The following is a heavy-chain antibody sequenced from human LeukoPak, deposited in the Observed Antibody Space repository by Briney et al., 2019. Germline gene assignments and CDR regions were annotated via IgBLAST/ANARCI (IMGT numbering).Heavy chain of an antibody. J-gene: IGHJ4*02. CDR1: GYTFTGYY. Sequence: ASVKVSCKASGYTFTGYYMHWVRQAPGQGLEWRGGINLNNGRINYAQNCQGRVTMTKDTSISTPYMELSSLTSDDTALYYCARGTYYDSSAYSGVRLFDYWGQGTLVTVSS. CDR3: ARGTYYDSSAYSGVRLFDY. V-gene: IGHV1-2*02. D-gene: IGHD3-22*01. CDR2: INLNNGRI.